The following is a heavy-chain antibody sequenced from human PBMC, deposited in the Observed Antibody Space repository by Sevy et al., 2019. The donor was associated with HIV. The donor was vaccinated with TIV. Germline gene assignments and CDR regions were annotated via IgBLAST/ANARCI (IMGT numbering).Heavy chain of an antibody. V-gene: IGHV3-74*01. D-gene: IGHD3-10*01. J-gene: IGHJ4*02. Sequence: GGSLRLSCEASGFPFSSHWMHWVRQGPGHGLVWVSGINSDDTSIPYANPVKRRFTTSRNNVKNTLYLQMGSLRAVDTDLYYCARASGVAFDYWGQGTLVTVSS. CDR1: GFPFSSHW. CDR2: INSDDTSI. CDR3: ARASGVAFDY.